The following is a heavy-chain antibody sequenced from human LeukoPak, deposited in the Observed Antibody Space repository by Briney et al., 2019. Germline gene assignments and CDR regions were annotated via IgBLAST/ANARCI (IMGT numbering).Heavy chain of an antibody. V-gene: IGHV3-74*01. CDR1: GFTFSNYW. Sequence: QPGGSLRLSCAASGFTFSNYWMHWVRQAPGKGLVWVSRINTDGSSTSDADSVKGRFTISRDNAKNTLYLQMNSLRVEDTAVYYCARDMHGPRDYWGQGTLVTVSS. J-gene: IGHJ4*02. CDR2: INTDGSST. CDR3: ARDMHGPRDY. D-gene: IGHD2-2*01.